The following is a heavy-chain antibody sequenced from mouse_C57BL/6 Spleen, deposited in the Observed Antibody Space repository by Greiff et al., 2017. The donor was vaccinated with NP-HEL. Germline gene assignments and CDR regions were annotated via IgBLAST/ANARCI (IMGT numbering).Heavy chain of an antibody. V-gene: IGHV1-82*01. CDR1: GYAFSSSW. D-gene: IGHD1-1*01. CDR2: IYPGDGDT. J-gene: IGHJ2*01. CDR3: ARSGDYGSFDY. Sequence: VKLMESGPELVKPGASVKISCKASGYAFSSSWMNWVKQRPGKGLEWIGRIYPGDGDTNYNGKFKGKATLTADKSSSTAYMQLSSLTSEDSAVYFCARSGDYGSFDYWGQGTTLTVSS.